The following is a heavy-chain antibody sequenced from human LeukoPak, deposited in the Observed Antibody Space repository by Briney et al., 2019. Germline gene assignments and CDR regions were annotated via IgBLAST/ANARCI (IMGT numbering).Heavy chain of an antibody. CDR1: GGSISSGSYY. D-gene: IGHD2-2*01. J-gene: IGHJ5*02. CDR3: ARDCSSTSCPLRVDP. CDR2: IYTSGST. Sequence: PSETLSLTCTVSGGSISSGSYYWGWIRQPAGEGLEWIGRIYTSGSTNYNPSLKSRVTMSVDTSKNQFSLKLSSVTAADTAVYYCARDCSSTSCPLRVDPWGQGTLVTVSS. V-gene: IGHV4-61*02.